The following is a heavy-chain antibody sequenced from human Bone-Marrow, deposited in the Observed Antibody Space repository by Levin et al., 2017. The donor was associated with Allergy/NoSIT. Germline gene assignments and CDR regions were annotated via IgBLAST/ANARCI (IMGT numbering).Heavy chain of an antibody. CDR1: GYQFTDYW. CDR2: IYPGDSET. D-gene: IGHD3-10*01. J-gene: IGHJ4*02. Sequence: GESLKISCQGSGYQFTDYWIGWVRQLPGKGLEWMGNIYPGDSETRSSPSFQGQVPFPVDKSMNTAYLQWDSLRAPDPALYFCARQSDELPPYDGEWVEEHYFDHWGQGTLVAVSS. V-gene: IGHV5-51*01. CDR3: ARQSDELPPYDGEWVEEHYFDH.